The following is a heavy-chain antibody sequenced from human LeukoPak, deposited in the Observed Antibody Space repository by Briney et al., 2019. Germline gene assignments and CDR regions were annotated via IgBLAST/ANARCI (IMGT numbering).Heavy chain of an antibody. CDR2: IYTSGST. CDR1: GGSISSYY. V-gene: IGHV4-4*07. CDR3: ARATPWGALRLVAYFNL. D-gene: IGHD2-15*01. J-gene: IGHJ2*01. Sequence: SETLSLTCTVSGGSISSYYWSWIRQPAGKGLEWIGRIYTSGSTNYNPSLKSRVTMSVDTSKNQFSLKLSSVTAPDTAVYYCARATPWGALRLVAYFNLWDRGTLVTVSS.